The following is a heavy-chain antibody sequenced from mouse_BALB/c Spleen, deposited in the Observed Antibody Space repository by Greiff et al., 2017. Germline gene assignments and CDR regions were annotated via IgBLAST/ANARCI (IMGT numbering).Heavy chain of an antibody. D-gene: IGHD1-1*01. Sequence: VQLQQSGAELVKPGASVKLSCTASGFNINDTYMHWVKQRPEQGLEWIGRIDPANGNTKYDPKFQGKATITADTSSNTAYLQLSSLTSEDTAVYYCAYYGSSDAWFAYGGQGTLVTVSA. CDR1: GFNINDTY. CDR2: IDPANGNT. J-gene: IGHJ3*01. CDR3: AYYGSSDAWFAY. V-gene: IGHV14-3*02.